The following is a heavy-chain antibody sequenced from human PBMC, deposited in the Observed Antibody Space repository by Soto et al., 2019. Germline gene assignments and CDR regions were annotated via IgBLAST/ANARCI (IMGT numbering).Heavy chain of an antibody. Sequence: QVQLVESGGGVVQPGRSLRLSCAASGFTFSSYGMHWVRQAPGKGLEWVAVISYDGSNKYYADSVKGRFTISRDNSKNTLYLQRNSLRAEDTAGYYCAKDLVGIAARPGDDYWGQGTLVTVSS. CDR2: ISYDGSNK. J-gene: IGHJ4*02. V-gene: IGHV3-30*18. CDR3: AKDLVGIAARPGDDY. D-gene: IGHD6-6*01. CDR1: GFTFSSYG.